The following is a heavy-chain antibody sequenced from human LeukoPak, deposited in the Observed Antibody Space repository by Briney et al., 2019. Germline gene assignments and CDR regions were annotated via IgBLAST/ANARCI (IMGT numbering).Heavy chain of an antibody. J-gene: IGHJ4*02. CDR3: ARQATTVTTNPIFDY. CDR1: GGSISSGDFY. V-gene: IGHV4-39*01. Sequence: SETLSLTCTVSGGSISSGDFYWSWVRQPPGKGLEWIGSIYYSGSTFYNPSLKSRVTISVDTSRNQFSLKLNSVTAADTAVYYCARQATTVTTNPIFDYWGQGTLVTVSS. CDR2: IYYSGST. D-gene: IGHD4-17*01.